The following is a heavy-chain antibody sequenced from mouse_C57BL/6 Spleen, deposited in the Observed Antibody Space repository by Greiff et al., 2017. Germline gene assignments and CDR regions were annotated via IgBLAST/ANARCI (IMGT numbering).Heavy chain of an antibody. CDR1: GYAFSSSW. D-gene: IGHD2-4*01. Sequence: QVQLKQSGPELVKPGASVKISCKASGYAFSSSWMNWVKQRPGKGLEWIGRIYPGDGDTNYNGKFKGKATLTADKSSSTAYMQLSSLTSEDSAVYFCARSVDYDAWFAYWGQGTLVTVSA. CDR3: ARSVDYDAWFAY. J-gene: IGHJ3*01. CDR2: IYPGDGDT. V-gene: IGHV1-82*01.